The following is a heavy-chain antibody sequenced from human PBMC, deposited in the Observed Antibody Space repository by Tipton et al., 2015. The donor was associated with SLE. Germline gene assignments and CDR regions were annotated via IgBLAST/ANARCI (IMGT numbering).Heavy chain of an antibody. D-gene: IGHD1-26*01. CDR3: ARPGGAKGFAFDI. V-gene: IGHV5-51*01. CDR1: EYTFTNFW. J-gene: IGHJ3*02. CDR2: IYPGDSDT. Sequence: QLVQSGAEVKKPGESLKISCKGSEYTFTNFWIGWVRQMPGKGLEWMGIIYPGDSDTRYSPSFQGQVTISAGKSISTAYLQWSSLKASDTAMYYCARPGGAKGFAFDIWGQGTMVTVSS.